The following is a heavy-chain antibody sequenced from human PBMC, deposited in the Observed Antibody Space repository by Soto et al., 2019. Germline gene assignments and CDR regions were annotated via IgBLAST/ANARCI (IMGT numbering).Heavy chain of an antibody. CDR2: IYYSGST. CDR3: ARDNLDHYGDYTGLAY. V-gene: IGHV4-61*08. J-gene: IGHJ4*02. D-gene: IGHD4-17*01. CDR1: GGSISSGDYY. Sequence: SETLSLTCTVSGGSISSGDYYWSWIRQPPGKGLEWIGYIYYSGSTNYNPSLKSRVTISVDTSKNQFSLKLSSVTAADTAVYYCARDNLDHYGDYTGLAYWGQGTLVTVSS.